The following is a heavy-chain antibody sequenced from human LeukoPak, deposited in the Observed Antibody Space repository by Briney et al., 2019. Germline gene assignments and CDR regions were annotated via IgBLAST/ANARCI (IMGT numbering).Heavy chain of an antibody. CDR2: INSDGSST. D-gene: IGHD3-9*01. CDR1: GFTFSSYW. Sequence: PGGSLRLSCAASGFTFSSYWMHWVRQAPGKGLVWVSRINSDGSSTSYADSVKGRFTISRDNAKNTLYLQMNSLRAEDTAVYYCARDIGGYSNQQGRFKTRFDPWGQGTLVTVSS. CDR3: ARDIGGYSNQQGRFKTRFDP. J-gene: IGHJ5*02. V-gene: IGHV3-74*01.